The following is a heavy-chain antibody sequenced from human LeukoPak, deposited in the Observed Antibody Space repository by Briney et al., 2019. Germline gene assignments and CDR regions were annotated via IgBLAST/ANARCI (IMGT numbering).Heavy chain of an antibody. D-gene: IGHD1-26*01. J-gene: IGHJ4*02. CDR2: INSDGSST. CDR1: GFTLSTYW. V-gene: IGHV3-74*01. Sequence: PGGSLRLSRAASGFTLSTYWMHWVRQAPGKGLVWVSRINSDGSSTSYADSVKGRFTISRDNAKNTLYVQMNSLRAEDTAVYYCARDSGSSTFDQWGQGTLVTVSS. CDR3: ARDSGSSTFDQ.